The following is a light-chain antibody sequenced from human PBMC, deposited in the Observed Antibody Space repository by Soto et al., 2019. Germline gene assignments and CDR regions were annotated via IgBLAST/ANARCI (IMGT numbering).Light chain of an antibody. CDR3: PQYGTPLFA. CDR1: QSVTNNF. Sequence: IVLTQSPGTLSLSPGERATLSCGASQSVTNNFLAWDQQKPGQAPRLLIYCAYSRATGVPDRFSGSGSGTDFTLTISRLEPGDFAVYHCPQYGTPLFAFGPETKVDIK. V-gene: IGKV3-20*01. CDR2: CAY. J-gene: IGKJ3*01.